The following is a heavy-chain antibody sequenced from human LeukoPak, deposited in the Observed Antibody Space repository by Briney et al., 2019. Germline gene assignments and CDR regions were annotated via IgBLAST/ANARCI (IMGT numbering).Heavy chain of an antibody. D-gene: IGHD3-3*01. V-gene: IGHV1-46*03. Sequence: ASVKVSCKASGYTFTSYYMHWVRQAPGQGLEWMGIINPSGGSTSYAQKFQGRVTMTRDTSTSTVYMELSSLTSEDTAVYYCARGPEFWSGYSYSIWFDPWGQGTLVTVSS. CDR1: GYTFTSYY. J-gene: IGHJ5*02. CDR2: INPSGGST. CDR3: ARGPEFWSGYSYSIWFDP.